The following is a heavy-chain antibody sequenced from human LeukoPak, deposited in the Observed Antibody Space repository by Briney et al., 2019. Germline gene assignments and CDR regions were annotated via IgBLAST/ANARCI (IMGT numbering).Heavy chain of an antibody. D-gene: IGHD3-10*01. V-gene: IGHV3-15*01. J-gene: IGHJ4*02. Sequence: GGSLRLSCTASGXTFSNAWMSWVRQAPGKGLEWVGRIKSKSDGGTTDSAAPVKGRFTISRDDSKNTLFLQMSGLKTEDTGVYYCTPYFYGPGTYRGLWGQGTLVTVSS. CDR1: GXTFSNAW. CDR3: TPYFYGPGTYRGL. CDR2: IKSKSDGGTT.